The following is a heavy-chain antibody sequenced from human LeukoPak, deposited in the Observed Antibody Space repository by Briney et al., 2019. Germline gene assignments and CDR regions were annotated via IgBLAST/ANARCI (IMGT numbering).Heavy chain of an antibody. CDR3: ARGGVLRFLEWFSDY. D-gene: IGHD3-3*01. V-gene: IGHV7-4-1*02. J-gene: IGHJ4*02. Sequence: ASVKVSCKASGGTFSSYAISWVRQAPGQGLEWMGWINTNTGNPTYAQGFTGRFVFSLDTSVSTAYLQISSLKAEDTAVYYCARGGVLRFLEWFSDYWGQGTLVTVSS. CDR1: GGTFSSYA. CDR2: INTNTGNP.